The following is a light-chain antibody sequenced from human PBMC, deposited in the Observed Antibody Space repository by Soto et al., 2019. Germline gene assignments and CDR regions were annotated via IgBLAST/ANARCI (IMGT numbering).Light chain of an antibody. CDR1: QSVSSSS. J-gene: IGKJ2*01. CDR3: QQYGSAPYT. V-gene: IGKV3-20*01. CDR2: DAS. Sequence: EIVLTQSPGTLSLSPGERATLSCRARQSVSSSSLAWYQQKPGQAPRLLIYDASSRATGIPDRFSGSGSGTEFTLTSSRLEREDFVVFYCQQYGSAPYTLGQGTKLEIK.